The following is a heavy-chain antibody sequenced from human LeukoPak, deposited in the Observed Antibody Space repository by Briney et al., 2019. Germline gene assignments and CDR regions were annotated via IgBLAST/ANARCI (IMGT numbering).Heavy chain of an antibody. D-gene: IGHD2-15*01. V-gene: IGHV1-18*01. CDR2: ISAYNGNT. Sequence: ASVTVSCKASGYTFTSYGISWVRQAPGQGLEWMGWISAYNGNTNYAQKLQGRVTMTTDTSTSTAYMELRSLRSDDTAVYYCARGPYLGYCSGGSCYSRPGWGQGTLVTVSS. J-gene: IGHJ4*02. CDR1: GYTFTSYG. CDR3: ARGPYLGYCSGGSCYSRPG.